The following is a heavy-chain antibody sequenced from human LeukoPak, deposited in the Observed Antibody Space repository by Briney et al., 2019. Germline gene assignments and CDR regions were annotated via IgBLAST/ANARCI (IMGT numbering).Heavy chain of an antibody. Sequence: GRSLRLSCAASGFTFSSFAMSWVRQAPGKGLEWVSSISASDSSTYYADSVKGRFTISRDNSKNTLYLQMNSLRAEDTAVYYCAKLFPRDYFLLDYWGQGTLVTVSS. CDR1: GFTFSSFA. D-gene: IGHD2/OR15-2a*01. V-gene: IGHV3-23*01. J-gene: IGHJ4*02. CDR2: ISASDSST. CDR3: AKLFPRDYFLLDY.